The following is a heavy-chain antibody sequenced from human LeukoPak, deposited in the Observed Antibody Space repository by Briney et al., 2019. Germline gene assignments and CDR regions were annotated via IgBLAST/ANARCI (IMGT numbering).Heavy chain of an antibody. CDR1: GGSISSYY. J-gene: IGHJ4*02. Sequence: SETLSLTCTVSGGSISSYYWSWIRQPPEKGLEWIGDIYYSGSTNYNPSLKSRVTISLDTSKNQFSLKLSSVTAADTAVYYCAVPYSSSWYDLRYWGQGTLVTVSS. V-gene: IGHV4-59*01. CDR2: IYYSGST. CDR3: AVPYSSSWYDLRY. D-gene: IGHD6-13*01.